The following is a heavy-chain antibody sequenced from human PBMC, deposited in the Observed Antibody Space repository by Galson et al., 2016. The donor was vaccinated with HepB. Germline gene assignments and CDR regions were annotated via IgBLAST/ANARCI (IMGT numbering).Heavy chain of an antibody. CDR3: AGGSRELLFGSWFDP. CDR2: ISRYSSYA. D-gene: IGHD1-26*01. V-gene: IGHV3-11*06. Sequence: SLRLSCAASGSTFSDFYMSWIRQSPGKGLEWVSFISRYSSYALYADSVKGRFTISRDDARHSLYLQMDSLRAEDTAVYYCAGGSRELLFGSWFDPWAQGTLVTVSS. J-gene: IGHJ5*02. CDR1: GSTFSDFY.